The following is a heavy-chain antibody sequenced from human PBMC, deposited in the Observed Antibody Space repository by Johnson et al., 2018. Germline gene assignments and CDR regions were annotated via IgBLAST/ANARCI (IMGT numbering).Heavy chain of an antibody. D-gene: IGHD6-19*01. Sequence: VQLQESWGGLVQTGGSLRLSCAASGFSFSSYAMNWVRQAPGKGLEWVSVIGGTGGHTYYADSVKGRFTISRDNSKNTLYLQMSSLRAEDTAVYYCAKDRIAVAGHDSLGFWGQGTMGTVSS. V-gene: IGHV3-23*01. J-gene: IGHJ3*01. CDR2: IGGTGGHT. CDR1: GFSFSSYA. CDR3: AKDRIAVAGHDSLGF.